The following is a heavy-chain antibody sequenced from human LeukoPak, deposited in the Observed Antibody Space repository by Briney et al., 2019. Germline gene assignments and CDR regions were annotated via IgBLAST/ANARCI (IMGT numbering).Heavy chain of an antibody. Sequence: GGSLRLSCAASGFTFSNYWMSWVRQAPGKGLEWVANIKYDGSEKNYVDSVKGRFIISRDNAKNSLYLQMNTLRADDTAVYYCARDGFGTGSNWGQGTLVTVSS. CDR2: IKYDGSEK. CDR1: GFTFSNYW. J-gene: IGHJ4*02. CDR3: ARDGFGTGSN. V-gene: IGHV3-7*03. D-gene: IGHD3-16*01.